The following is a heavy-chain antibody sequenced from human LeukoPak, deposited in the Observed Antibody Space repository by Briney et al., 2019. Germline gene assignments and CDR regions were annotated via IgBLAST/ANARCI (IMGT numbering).Heavy chain of an antibody. J-gene: IGHJ6*04. V-gene: IGHV4-34*01. D-gene: IGHD5-24*01. CDR3: ARAWGMAETRPYRLDV. CDR2: INHSGST. Sequence: KPSETLSLTCAVYGGSFSGDYWSWIRQPPGKGLEWIGEINHSGSTNYNPSLNSRVTISVDTSKNQFSLKLSSVTAADTAVYYCARAWGMAETRPYRLDVWRKGPTVTVSS. CDR1: GGSFSGDY.